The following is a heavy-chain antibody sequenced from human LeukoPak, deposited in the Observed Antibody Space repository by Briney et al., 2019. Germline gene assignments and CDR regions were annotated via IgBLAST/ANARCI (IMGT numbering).Heavy chain of an antibody. J-gene: IGHJ6*04. CDR1: GFTFSNAW. D-gene: IGHD2-2*01. CDR2: IKSKTDGGAT. CDR3: TRVPRDIVVVPAAHSPLLDV. Sequence: GGSLRLSCAASGFTFSNAWMSWVRQAPGKGLEWVGRIKSKTDGGATDYAAPVKGRFTISRDDSKNTLYLQMNSLKTEDTAVYYCTRVPRDIVVVPAAHSPLLDVWGKGTTVTVSS. V-gene: IGHV3-15*01.